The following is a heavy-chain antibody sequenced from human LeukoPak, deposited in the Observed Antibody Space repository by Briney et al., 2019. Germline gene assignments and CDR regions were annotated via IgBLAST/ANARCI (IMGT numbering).Heavy chain of an antibody. CDR3: ARYMSVWGRRPFDY. D-gene: IGHD3-16*01. J-gene: IGHJ4*02. Sequence: ASVKVSCKASGYTFTGYYMHWVRQAPGQGLEWMGWINPNSGGTNYAQKFQGRVTMTRDTSISTAYMELSRLRSDDTAVYYCARYMSVWGRRPFDYWGQGTLVTVSS. CDR1: GYTFTGYY. V-gene: IGHV1-2*02. CDR2: INPNSGGT.